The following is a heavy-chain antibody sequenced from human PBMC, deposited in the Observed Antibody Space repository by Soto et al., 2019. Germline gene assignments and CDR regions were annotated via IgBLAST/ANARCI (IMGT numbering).Heavy chain of an antibody. CDR2: IYYTGST. CDR3: ARSRISAAGIIDS. D-gene: IGHD6-13*01. V-gene: IGHV4-31*03. CDR1: GGSISSDGYY. J-gene: IGHJ4*02. Sequence: SETLSLTCTVSGGSISSDGYYWSWIRQHPGKGLEWIGYIYYTGSTYYNPSLKSRVTISVDTSKNQFSLKLSSVTAADTAVYYCARSRISAAGIIDSWGQGTLVTVSS.